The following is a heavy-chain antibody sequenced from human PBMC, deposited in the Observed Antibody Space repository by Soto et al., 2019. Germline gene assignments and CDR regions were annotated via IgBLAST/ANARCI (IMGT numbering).Heavy chain of an antibody. CDR3: ARDRTEMGGEGVVPAATLIADAFDI. CDR2: IIPILGIA. CDR1: GGTFSSYT. J-gene: IGHJ3*02. Sequence: QVQLVQSGAEVKKPGSSVKVSCKASGGTFSSYTISWVRQAPGQGLEWMGRIIPILGIANYAQKFQGRVTITADKSTSTAYMELSSLRSEDTAVYYCARDRTEMGGEGVVPAATLIADAFDIWGQGTMVTVSS. V-gene: IGHV1-69*08. D-gene: IGHD2-2*01.